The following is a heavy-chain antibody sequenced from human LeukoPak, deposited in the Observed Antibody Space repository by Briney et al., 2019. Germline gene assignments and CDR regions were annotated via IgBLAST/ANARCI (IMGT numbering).Heavy chain of an antibody. CDR3: ARGYYMDV. J-gene: IGHJ6*03. CDR2: VSYSGST. CDR1: GGSISSGDSY. Sequence: SETLSLTCAVSGGSISSGDSYWSWIRQPPGEGLEWIGYVSYSGSTYYNPSLKSRLTISMDTSNNQFSLNLRSVTAADTAVYYCARGYYMDVWGKGTTVTVSS. V-gene: IGHV4-30-4*08.